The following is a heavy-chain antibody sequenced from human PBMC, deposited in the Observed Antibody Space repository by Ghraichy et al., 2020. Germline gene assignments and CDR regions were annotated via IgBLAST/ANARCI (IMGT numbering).Heavy chain of an antibody. J-gene: IGHJ4*02. CDR3: ATSRGAY. D-gene: IGHD6-19*01. V-gene: IGHV3-7*01. CDR2: IKPDGSDK. Sequence: GGSLRLSCAVSGFTFAGSWMSWVRQAPGRGLEWLANIKPDGSDKYYVDSVKGRFTISRDNAKNSLYLRMNDLRAEDTAVYYCATSRGAYWGQGTLVTVSS. CDR1: GFTFAGSW.